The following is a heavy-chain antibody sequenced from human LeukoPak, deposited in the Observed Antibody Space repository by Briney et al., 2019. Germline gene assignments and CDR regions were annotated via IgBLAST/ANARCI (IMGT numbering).Heavy chain of an antibody. CDR3: VRHDGRGGNTMGALDS. Sequence: SETLSLICTVSAGSISSSSHHWGWIRQSPGKGLEWIGAIYYGRTAYYNPSLNSRVTISVATSTNQFSLQLNSVTAADTAVYYCVRHDGRGGNTMGALDSRGQGSLVTVSS. J-gene: IGHJ4*02. CDR2: IYYGRTA. CDR1: AGSISSSSHH. D-gene: IGHD3-3*01. V-gene: IGHV4-39*01.